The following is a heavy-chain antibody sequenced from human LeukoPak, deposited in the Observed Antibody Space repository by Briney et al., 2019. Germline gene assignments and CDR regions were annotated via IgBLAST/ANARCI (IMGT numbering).Heavy chain of an antibody. J-gene: IGHJ5*02. CDR2: IYYSGST. D-gene: IGHD6-6*01. V-gene: IGHV4-31*03. CDR3: ARIPKARYNWFDP. CDR1: GGSISSGGYS. Sequence: PSETLSLTCTVSGGSISSGGYSWSWIRQHPGKGLEWIGYIYYSGSTYYNPSLKSRVTISVDTSKNQFSLKLSSVTAADTAVYHCARIPKARYNWFDPWGQGTLVTVSS.